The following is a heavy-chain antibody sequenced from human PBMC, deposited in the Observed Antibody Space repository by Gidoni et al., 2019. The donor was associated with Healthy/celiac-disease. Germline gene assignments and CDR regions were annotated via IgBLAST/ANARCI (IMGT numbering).Heavy chain of an antibody. D-gene: IGHD6-19*01. Sequence: QVQMVESGGGVVQPGRSLRLYCAASGFTFSSYGMHWVRQAPGKGLEWVAVIWYDGSNKYYADSVKGRFTISRDNSKNTLYLQMNSLRAEDTAVYYCARDLAVAGGPEYWGQGTLVTVSS. J-gene: IGHJ4*02. CDR2: IWYDGSNK. CDR1: GFTFSSYG. CDR3: ARDLAVAGGPEY. V-gene: IGHV3-33*01.